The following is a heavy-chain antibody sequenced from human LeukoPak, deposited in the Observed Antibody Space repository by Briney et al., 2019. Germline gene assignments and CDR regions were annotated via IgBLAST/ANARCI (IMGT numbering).Heavy chain of an antibody. CDR2: IYYSGSTDYSGST. CDR1: GGSISSHF. CDR3: ARQTMTTADAFDI. V-gene: IGHV4-59*08. D-gene: IGHD4-17*01. Sequence: SETLSLTCTVSGGSISSHFWSWIRQPPGKGLEWIAYIYYSGSTDYSGSTDYNPSLKSRVTISVDTSKKQFSLKLSSVTAGDTAVYYCARQTMTTADAFDIWGQGTVVTVSS. J-gene: IGHJ3*02.